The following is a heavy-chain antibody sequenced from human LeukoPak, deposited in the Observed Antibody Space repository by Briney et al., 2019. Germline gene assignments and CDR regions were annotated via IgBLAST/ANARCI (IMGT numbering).Heavy chain of an antibody. D-gene: IGHD6-19*01. J-gene: IGHJ2*01. V-gene: IGHV4-59*01. CDR3: ARAYGSGWAYWYFDL. CDR1: GGSISSYY. Sequence: SETLSLTCTVSGGSISSYYWSWIRQAPGKGLEWIGYIYNTGSTHYNPSLKSRVTISVDTSRTQFSLKLNSVTAADTAVYYCARAYGSGWAYWYFDLWGRGTLVTVSS. CDR2: IYNTGST.